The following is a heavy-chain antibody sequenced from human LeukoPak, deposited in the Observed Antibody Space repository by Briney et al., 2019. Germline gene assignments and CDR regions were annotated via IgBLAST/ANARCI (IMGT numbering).Heavy chain of an antibody. Sequence: GGSLRLSCAASGNYWMHWVRQVPGKGLVWVSHINSDGSWTSYADSVRGRFTISKDNAKNTVYLQMNSLRAEDTAVYYCVSFYQTYWGRATLLTVSS. D-gene: IGHD2/OR15-2a*01. CDR3: VSFYQTY. CDR1: GNYW. J-gene: IGHJ4*02. CDR2: INSDGSWT. V-gene: IGHV3-74*01.